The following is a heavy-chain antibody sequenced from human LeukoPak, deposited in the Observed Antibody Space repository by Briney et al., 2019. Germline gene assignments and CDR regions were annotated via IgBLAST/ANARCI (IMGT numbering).Heavy chain of an antibody. CDR2: ISSSSGYI. J-gene: IGHJ6*02. CDR3: ARDLGSIAAVGEDYYYYGMDV. CDR1: GFTLSGYS. Sequence: GGSLRLSCAASGFTLSGYSMNWVRQAPGKGLEWVSSISSSSGYIYYADSVKGRFTISRDNAKNSLYLQMNSLRAEDTAVYYCARDLGSIAAVGEDYYYYGMDVWGQGTTVTVSS. V-gene: IGHV3-21*01. D-gene: IGHD6-13*01.